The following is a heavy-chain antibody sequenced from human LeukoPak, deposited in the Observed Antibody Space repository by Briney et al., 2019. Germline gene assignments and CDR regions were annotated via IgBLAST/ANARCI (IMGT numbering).Heavy chain of an antibody. D-gene: IGHD6-19*01. Sequence: GESLKISCQVSGYTFINYWIGWVRQMPGKGLEWMGIIYPGDSDTRYSPSFHGQVIISADKSISTAYLQWNSLKASDTAMYYCARASYGSGPDDYWGQGTLVTVSS. V-gene: IGHV5-51*01. CDR3: ARASYGSGPDDY. J-gene: IGHJ4*02. CDR1: GYTFINYW. CDR2: IYPGDSDT.